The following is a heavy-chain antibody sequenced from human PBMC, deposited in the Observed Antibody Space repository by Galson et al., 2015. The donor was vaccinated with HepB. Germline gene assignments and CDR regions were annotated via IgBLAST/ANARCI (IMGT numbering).Heavy chain of an antibody. CDR1: GFTFSSYA. Sequence: LRLSCAASGFTFSSYAMHWVRQAPGKGLEWVAVISYDGSNKYYADSVKGRFTISRDNSKNTLYLQMNSLRAEDTAVYYCARDEADYWGQGTLVTVSS. CDR3: ARDEADY. J-gene: IGHJ4*02. V-gene: IGHV3-30*04. CDR2: ISYDGSNK.